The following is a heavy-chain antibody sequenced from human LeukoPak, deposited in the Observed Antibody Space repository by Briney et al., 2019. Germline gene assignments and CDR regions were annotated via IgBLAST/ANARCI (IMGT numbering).Heavy chain of an antibody. CDR1: GFTFSSYD. Sequence: GGSLRLSCAASGFTFSSYDMYWVRQAPGKGLEWVAGITYDGSDKYYADSVKGRFTISRDNSKNTLCLQMNSLRAEDSAVYYCAKDPQQLVLSNFFGIWGQGTLVTVSS. J-gene: IGHJ4*02. D-gene: IGHD6-13*01. CDR3: AKDPQQLVLSNFFGI. V-gene: IGHV3-30*18. CDR2: ITYDGSDK.